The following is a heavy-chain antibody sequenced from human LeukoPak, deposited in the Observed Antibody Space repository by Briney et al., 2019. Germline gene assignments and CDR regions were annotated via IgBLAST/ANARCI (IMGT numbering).Heavy chain of an antibody. Sequence: GASVKVSCKASGYTFTGYYIHWVRQAPGQGLEWMGWINPDSGGTYYVQEFQARVTMTKDTSLRTAYMDVSRLTSDDTAVYYCARVVEHRTTHYYHYYMDVWGKGTTVTVSS. CDR3: ARVVEHRTTHYYHYYMDV. D-gene: IGHD1-1*01. CDR2: INPDSGGT. V-gene: IGHV1-2*02. J-gene: IGHJ6*03. CDR1: GYTFTGYY.